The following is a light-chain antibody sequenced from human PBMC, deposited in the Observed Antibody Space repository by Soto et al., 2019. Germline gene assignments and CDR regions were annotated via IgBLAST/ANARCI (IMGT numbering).Light chain of an antibody. CDR2: ATS. J-gene: IGKJ1*01. CDR1: QDISKF. CDR3: QNYKSAPWT. Sequence: DIQMTQSPSSLSASAGDRVTITCRASQDISKFLAWYQQKPGKVPRLLIYATSTLDSGVPSRFSGSGTGTDFTLTISSLLPEDVATYYCQNYKSAPWTFGQGTKVETK. V-gene: IGKV1-27*01.